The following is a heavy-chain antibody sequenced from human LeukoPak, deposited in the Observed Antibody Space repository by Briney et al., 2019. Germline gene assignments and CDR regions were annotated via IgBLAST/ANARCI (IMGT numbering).Heavy chain of an antibody. CDR1: GGSVTSGSYY. V-gene: IGHV4-61*01. J-gene: IGHJ4*02. CDR2: ISYSGST. D-gene: IGHD6-13*01. CDR3: AREGYTSSWYLDF. Sequence: PETLSLTCTVSGGSVTSGSYYWSWIRQPPGKGLEWIGYISYSGSTNYNPSLKSRVTISVDTSKNQFSLKVSSVTAADTAVYYCAREGYTSSWYLDFWGQGTLVAVSS.